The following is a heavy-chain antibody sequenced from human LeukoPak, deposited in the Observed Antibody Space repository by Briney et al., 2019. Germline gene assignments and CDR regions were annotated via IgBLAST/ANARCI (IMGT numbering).Heavy chain of an antibody. V-gene: IGHV3-11*01. Sequence: GGSLRLSCAASGFTFSDYYMSWIRQAPGKGLDCVSYISSSGSTIYYADSVKGRFTISRDNAKNSLYLLMNSLRAEDTAVYYCARDVGPSISYYYGMDVWGQGTTVTVSS. CDR2: ISSSGSTI. CDR1: GFTFSDYY. CDR3: ARDVGPSISYYYGMDV. J-gene: IGHJ6*02. D-gene: IGHD1-26*01.